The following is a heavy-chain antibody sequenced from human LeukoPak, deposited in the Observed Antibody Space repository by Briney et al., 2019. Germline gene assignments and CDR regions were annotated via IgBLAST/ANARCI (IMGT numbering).Heavy chain of an antibody. J-gene: IGHJ6*02. D-gene: IGHD3-9*01. CDR2: ISYDGNYK. CDR3: ARGEYDLLTGVYDTYGIDV. CDR1: GFIFSSYA. Sequence: GGSLRLSCVASGFIFSSYALHWVRQAPGKGLEWVAVISYDGNYKYYADSVKGRFTISRDNSKNTLSLQMNSLRPEDTAVYYCARGEYDLLTGVYDTYGIDVWGQGTTVTVSS. V-gene: IGHV3-30-3*01.